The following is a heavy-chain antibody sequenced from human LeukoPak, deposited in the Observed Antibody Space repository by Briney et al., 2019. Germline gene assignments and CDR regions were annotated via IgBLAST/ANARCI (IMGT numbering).Heavy chain of an antibody. CDR3: AREGRREAFDI. CDR2: ISYDGSNK. J-gene: IGHJ3*02. V-gene: IGHV3-30-3*01. Sequence: GRSLRLSCAASGFTFSSYAMHWVRQAPGKGLEWVAVISYDGSNKYYADSVKGRFTISRENSKNTLYLQMNSLRAEDTAVYYCAREGRREAFDIWGQGTMVTVSS. CDR1: GFTFSSYA.